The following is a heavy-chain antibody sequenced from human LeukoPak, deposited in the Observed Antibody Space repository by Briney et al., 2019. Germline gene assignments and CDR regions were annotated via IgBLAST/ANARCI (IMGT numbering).Heavy chain of an antibody. V-gene: IGHV3-74*01. CDR3: VGDPDFGGYSRFDY. CDR1: GFTFSTYW. J-gene: IGHJ4*02. CDR2: IKGDGSGT. D-gene: IGHD3-10*01. Sequence: RTGGSLRLSCAASGFTFSTYWMHWVRQAPGKGLVWVSRIKGDGSGTRYADSVKGRFTISRDHDKNTLWLQMNSLRGEDTAVYYCVGDPDFGGYSRFDYWGQGTLVTVSS.